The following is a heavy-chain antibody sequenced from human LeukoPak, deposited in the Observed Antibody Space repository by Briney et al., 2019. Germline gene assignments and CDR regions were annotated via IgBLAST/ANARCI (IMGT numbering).Heavy chain of an antibody. CDR1: GGSISSGDCY. J-gene: IGHJ4*02. D-gene: IGHD6-13*01. CDR3: ARVPRIVATGNTFDH. CDR2: IYYSGST. Sequence: SETLSLTCTVSGGSISSGDCYWSWIRQPPGRGLEWIGYIYYSGSTYYNPSLKSRVTISVDSSRNQFSLKLISLTAADTAVYYCARVPRIVATGNTFDHWGQGTLVTVSS. V-gene: IGHV4-30-4*01.